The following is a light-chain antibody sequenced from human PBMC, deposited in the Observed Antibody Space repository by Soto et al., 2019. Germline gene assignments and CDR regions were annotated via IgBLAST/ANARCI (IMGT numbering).Light chain of an antibody. V-gene: IGKV3-15*01. CDR3: QQYLNWPWT. J-gene: IGKJ1*01. CDR2: GAS. CDR1: QSISNY. Sequence: EIVMTQSPPTLSVSPGEGVTLSCKASQSISNYLAWYQHNPGQAPRLLINGASIRATGFPARFSGSGSGEDFTLTISSVQSEDFAVSSCQQYLNWPWTFGQGTKVEIK.